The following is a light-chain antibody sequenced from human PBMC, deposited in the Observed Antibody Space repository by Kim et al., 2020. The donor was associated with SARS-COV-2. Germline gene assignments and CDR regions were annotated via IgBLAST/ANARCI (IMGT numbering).Light chain of an antibody. J-gene: IGKJ2*01. Sequence: ENVLTQSPGTLSLSPGERATLSCMASQSVRNNYLAWYQQKPGQAPKLLIYGASSRATGIPDRFSGSGSGTDFTLTIRRLEPEDFAVYYCQQYGSSKVFGQGTKLEI. CDR2: GAS. CDR1: QSVRNNY. CDR3: QQYGSSKV. V-gene: IGKV3-20*01.